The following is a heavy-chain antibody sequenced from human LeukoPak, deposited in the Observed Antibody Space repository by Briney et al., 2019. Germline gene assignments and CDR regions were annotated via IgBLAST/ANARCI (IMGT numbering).Heavy chain of an antibody. J-gene: IGHJ4*02. Sequence: PGGSLRLSCAASGFTFSSYAMHWVRQAPGKGLEWVAVISYDGSNKYYADSVKGRFTISRDNSKNTLYLQMNSLRAEDTAVYYCARDMDGSSWPIGSDYWGQGTLVTVSS. CDR3: ARDMDGSSWPIGSDY. V-gene: IGHV3-30*04. CDR2: ISYDGSNK. CDR1: GFTFSSYA. D-gene: IGHD6-13*01.